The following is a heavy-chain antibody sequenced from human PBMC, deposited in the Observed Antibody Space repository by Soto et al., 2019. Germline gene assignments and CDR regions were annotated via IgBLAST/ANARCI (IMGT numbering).Heavy chain of an antibody. CDR1: GFTFTSYA. CDR2: ISAYNDNT. D-gene: IGHD3-10*01. Sequence: ASVKVSCKASGFTFTSYAISWVRQAPGQGLEWMGWISAYNDNTNYAQKLQGRVTMTTDTSTSTAYKELRSLRSDDTAVYYCARWYYDYYYYYGMDVWGQGTTVTVSS. V-gene: IGHV1-18*01. CDR3: ARWYYDYYYYYGMDV. J-gene: IGHJ6*02.